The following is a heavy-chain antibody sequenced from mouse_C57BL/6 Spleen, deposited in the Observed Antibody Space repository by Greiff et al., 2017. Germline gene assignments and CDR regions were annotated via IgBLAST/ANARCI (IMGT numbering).Heavy chain of an antibody. CDR3: ARGGYDGLLDY. Sequence: QVQLQQPGAELVMPGASVKLSCKASGYTFTSYWMHWVKQRPGQGLEWIGEFDPSDSYTNYNQKFKGKSTLTVNKSSSTAYMQLSSLTSEDSAVYYCARGGYDGLLDYWGQGTSVTVSS. CDR2: FDPSDSYT. V-gene: IGHV1-69*01. J-gene: IGHJ4*01. D-gene: IGHD2-3*01. CDR1: GYTFTSYW.